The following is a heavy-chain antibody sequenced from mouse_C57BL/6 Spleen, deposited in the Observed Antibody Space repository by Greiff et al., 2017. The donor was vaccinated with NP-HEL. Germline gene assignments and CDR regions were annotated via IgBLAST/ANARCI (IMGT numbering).Heavy chain of an antibody. Sequence: VQLQQSGPELVKPGASVKISCKASGYTFTDYYINWVKQRPGQGLEWIGWIYPGSGNTKYNEKFKGKATLTVDTSSSTAYMQLSSLTSEDSAVYFCARRGADYYGSSSYYAMDYWGQGTSVTVSS. CDR2: IYPGSGNT. CDR1: GYTFTDYY. CDR3: ARRGADYYGSSSYYAMDY. D-gene: IGHD1-1*01. V-gene: IGHV1-84*01. J-gene: IGHJ4*01.